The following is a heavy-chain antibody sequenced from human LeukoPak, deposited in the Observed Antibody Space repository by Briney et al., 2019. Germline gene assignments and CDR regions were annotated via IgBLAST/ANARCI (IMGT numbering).Heavy chain of an antibody. J-gene: IGHJ5*02. D-gene: IGHD3-10*01. CDR2: IYYSGST. CDR3: ARDLGRYYYGSGSTNWFDP. CDR1: GGSVSSGSYY. Sequence: SETLSLTCTVSGGSVSSGSYYWSWIRQPPGKGLEWIGYIYYSGSTNYNPSLKSRVTISVDPSKNQFSLKLSSVTAADTAVYYCARDLGRYYYGSGSTNWFDPWGQGTLVTVSS. V-gene: IGHV4-61*01.